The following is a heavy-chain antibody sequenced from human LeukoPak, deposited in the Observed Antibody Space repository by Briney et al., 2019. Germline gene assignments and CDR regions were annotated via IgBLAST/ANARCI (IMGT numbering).Heavy chain of an antibody. CDR2: INPNSGGT. J-gene: IGHJ4*02. CDR3: ARGLRLGELSPLRY. CDR1: GYTFTGYY. Sequence: ASVKVSCKASGYTFTGYYMHWVRQAPGQGLEWMGRINPNSGGTNYAQKFQGRVTMTRDTSISTAYMELSRLRSDDTAAYYCARGLRLGELSPLRYWGQGTLVTVSS. D-gene: IGHD3-16*02. V-gene: IGHV1-2*06.